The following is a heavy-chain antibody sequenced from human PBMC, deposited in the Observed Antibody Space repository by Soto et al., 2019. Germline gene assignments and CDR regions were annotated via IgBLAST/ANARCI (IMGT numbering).Heavy chain of an antibody. J-gene: IGHJ4*02. CDR1: GFTFSIYA. Sequence: GGSLRVSCADSGFTFSIYAMMWGRQSPGKGQEWVAGMTGSGGDIRYADSVKGRFTISKDNSKNTLYLQMNSLRAEDTAMYYCAKDAVYGDGLWLAANWGQGTLVTVSS. CDR3: AKDAVYGDGLWLAAN. V-gene: IGHV3-23*01. CDR2: MTGSGGDI. D-gene: IGHD2-21*02.